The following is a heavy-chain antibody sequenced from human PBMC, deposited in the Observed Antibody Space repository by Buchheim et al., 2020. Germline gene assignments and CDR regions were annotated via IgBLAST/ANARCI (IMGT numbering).Heavy chain of an antibody. J-gene: IGHJ3*02. V-gene: IGHV4-30-4*01. CDR3: ARGSPPDDIVVVPAAMPGAFDI. Sequence: QVQLQESGPGLVKPSQTLSLTCTVSGGSISSGDYYWSWIRQPPGKGLEWIGYIYYSGSTYYNPSLKSRVTISVDTSKNQFSLKLSSVTAADTAVYYCARGSPPDDIVVVPAAMPGAFDIWGQGT. D-gene: IGHD2-2*01. CDR2: IYYSGST. CDR1: GGSISSGDYY.